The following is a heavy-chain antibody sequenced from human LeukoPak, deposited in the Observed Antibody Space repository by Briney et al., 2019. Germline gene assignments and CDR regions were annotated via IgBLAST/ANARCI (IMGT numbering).Heavy chain of an antibody. J-gene: IGHJ4*02. V-gene: IGHV3-69-1*02. Sequence: GGSLRLSCEASGFTFSAYATTWVRQAPGKGLEWVSSVGSDNKPHYSESVKGRFTISRDNAKNTLHLQMNSLRAEDTAVYYCARVAGGSQPYYFDYWGQGTLVTVSS. CDR1: GFTFSAYA. CDR2: VGSDNKP. D-gene: IGHD1-26*01. CDR3: ARVAGGSQPYYFDY.